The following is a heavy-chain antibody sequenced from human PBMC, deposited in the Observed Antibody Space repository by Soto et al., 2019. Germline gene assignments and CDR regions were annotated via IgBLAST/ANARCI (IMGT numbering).Heavy chain of an antibody. CDR1: GFSFSSYA. CDR2: IGGRGGST. J-gene: IGHJ5*02. V-gene: IGHV3-23*01. CDR3: AKQGDYDFWSSSNNWLDP. Sequence: LRLSCAASGFSFSSYAISWVRQAPGKGLEWVSSIGGRGGSTYYADSVKGRFTISRDNSKNTVYLQMNSLRVEDTAVYYCAKQGDYDFWSSSNNWLDPWGQGTLVTVSS. D-gene: IGHD3-3*01.